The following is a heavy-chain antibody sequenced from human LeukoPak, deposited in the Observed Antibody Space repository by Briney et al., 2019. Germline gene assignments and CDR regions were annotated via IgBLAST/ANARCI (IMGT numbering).Heavy chain of an antibody. D-gene: IGHD2-15*01. CDR3: ARTIVVVVAATIDYYYGMDV. Sequence: SVKVSCKASGGTFSSYAISWVRQAPGQGLEWVGGIIPIFGTANYAQKFQGRVTITADESTSTAYMELSSLRSEDTAVYYCARTIVVVVAATIDYYYGMDVWGQGTTVTVSS. CDR1: GGTFSSYA. J-gene: IGHJ6*02. V-gene: IGHV1-69*13. CDR2: IIPIFGTA.